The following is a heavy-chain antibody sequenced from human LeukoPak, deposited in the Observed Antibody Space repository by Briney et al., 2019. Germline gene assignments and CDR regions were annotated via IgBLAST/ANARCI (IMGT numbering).Heavy chain of an antibody. D-gene: IGHD3-9*01. CDR2: IYYSGST. CDR1: GGSISSGGYY. J-gene: IGHJ5*02. Sequence: PSETLSLTCTVSGGSISSGGYYWSWIRQHPGKGLEWIGYIYYSGSTYYNPSLKSRVTISVDTSKNQFSLKLSSVPAADTAVYYCARSNGEYFDWLLLDDPWGQGTLVTVSS. CDR3: ARSNGEYFDWLLLDDP. V-gene: IGHV4-31*03.